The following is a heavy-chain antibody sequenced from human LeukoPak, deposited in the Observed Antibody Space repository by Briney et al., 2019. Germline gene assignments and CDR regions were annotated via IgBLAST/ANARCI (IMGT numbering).Heavy chain of an antibody. CDR2: IIPIFGTA. V-gene: IGHV1-69*13. CDR3: ARLLDSGSSLDAFDI. D-gene: IGHD3-10*01. CDR1: GGTFSSYA. J-gene: IGHJ3*02. Sequence: SVKVSCKASGGTFSSYAISWVRQAPGQGLEWMGGIIPIFGTANYAQKFQGRVTITADESTSTAYMELSSLRSEDTAVYYCARLLDSGSSLDAFDIWGQGTMVTVSS.